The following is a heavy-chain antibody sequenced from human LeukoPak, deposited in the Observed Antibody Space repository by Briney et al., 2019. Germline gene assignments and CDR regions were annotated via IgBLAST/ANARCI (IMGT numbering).Heavy chain of an antibody. CDR3: ARGGLQLPDY. Sequence: SETLSLTCTVSGGAVSSGSYYWSWIRETPGKRLEWIGCMYYSGTNKYNPSLKSRVTISVDTSRNQFSLRLTSVTAADTAVYYCARGGLQLPDYWGQGTLVTVSS. D-gene: IGHD6-6*01. J-gene: IGHJ4*02. CDR2: MYYSGTN. V-gene: IGHV4-61*01. CDR1: GGAVSSGSYY.